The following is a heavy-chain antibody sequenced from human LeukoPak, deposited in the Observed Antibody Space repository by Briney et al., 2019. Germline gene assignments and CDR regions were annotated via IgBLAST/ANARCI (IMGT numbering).Heavy chain of an antibody. CDR1: GFTLNNAW. D-gene: IGHD3-22*01. J-gene: IGHJ1*01. CDR2: IKRETDGGTI. V-gene: IGHV3-15*01. CDR3: TTDRYYDNSELQFQH. Sequence: GGSLRLSCAASGFTLNNAWMSWVRQAPGKGLEWLGRIKRETDGGTIDHAAPVKGRFTISRDDSRNTLYLQMDSLKIEDTAVYYCTTDRYYDNSELQFQHWGQGTLITVSS.